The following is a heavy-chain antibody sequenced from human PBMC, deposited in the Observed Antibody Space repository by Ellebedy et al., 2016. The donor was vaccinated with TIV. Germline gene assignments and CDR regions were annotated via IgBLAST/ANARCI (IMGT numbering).Heavy chain of an antibody. CDR1: GYTFTSYA. Sequence: AASVKVSCKASGYTFTSYAMHWVRQAPGQRPEWMGWMNADNGDTKYSQHFQGRVTFTRDTSASTAYMELSSLRSEDTAIYYCARDLGSTSWYGDAFDIWGQGTMVTVSS. D-gene: IGHD6-13*01. CDR3: ARDLGSTSWYGDAFDI. J-gene: IGHJ3*02. V-gene: IGHV1-3*01. CDR2: MNADNGDT.